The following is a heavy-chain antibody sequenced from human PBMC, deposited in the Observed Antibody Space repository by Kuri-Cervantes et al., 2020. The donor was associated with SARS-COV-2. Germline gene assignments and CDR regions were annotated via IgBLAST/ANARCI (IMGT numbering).Heavy chain of an antibody. CDR1: GLTFRSYG. V-gene: IGHV3-30*02. J-gene: IGHJ3*02. CDR3: AKIPIIAAAGADAFDI. CDR2: IRYDGGNK. D-gene: IGHD6-13*01. Sequence: GESLKISCAASGLTFRSYGMHWVRQAPGKGLEWVACIRYDGGNKYYADSVKGRFTISRDNSKNTLYLQMNSLRAEDTAVYYCAKIPIIAAAGADAFDIWGQGTMVTVSS.